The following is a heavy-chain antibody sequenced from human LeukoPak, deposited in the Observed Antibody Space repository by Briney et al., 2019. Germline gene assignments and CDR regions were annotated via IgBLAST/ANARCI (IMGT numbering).Heavy chain of an antibody. CDR3: ARLRLSSGWYGWTHVYYFDY. V-gene: IGHV3-11*04. CDR2: ISRSGSTI. Sequence: GSLRLSCAASGFTFSDYYMSWIRQAPGKGLEWVSYISRSGSTIYYADSVKGRFTISRDNAKNSLYLQMNSLRAEDTAVYYCARLRLSSGWYGWTHVYYFDYWGQGTLVTVSS. D-gene: IGHD6-19*01. J-gene: IGHJ4*02. CDR1: GFTFSDYY.